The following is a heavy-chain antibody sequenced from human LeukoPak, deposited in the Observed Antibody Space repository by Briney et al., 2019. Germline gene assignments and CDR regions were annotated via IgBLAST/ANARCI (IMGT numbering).Heavy chain of an antibody. CDR2: ISGSGGST. CDR1: GFAFSSYA. D-gene: IGHD1-26*01. V-gene: IGHV3-23*01. J-gene: IGHJ4*02. Sequence: GGSLRLSCAASGFAFSSYAMSWVHQGPGKGMEWVSAISGSGGSTYYADSVKGRFTISRDNSKNTLYLQMNSLRAEDTAIYYCAKYGPQDSGSSHFDYWGQGALVTVSS. CDR3: AKYGPQDSGSSHFDY.